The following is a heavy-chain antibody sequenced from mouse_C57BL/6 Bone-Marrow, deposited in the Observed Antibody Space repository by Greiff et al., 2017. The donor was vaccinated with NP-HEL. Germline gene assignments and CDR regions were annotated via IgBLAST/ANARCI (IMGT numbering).Heavy chain of an antibody. CDR3: AREITTVAYYFDY. J-gene: IGHJ2*01. D-gene: IGHD1-1*01. V-gene: IGHV1-64*01. Sequence: AQLQQPGAELVKPGASVKLSCKASGYTFTSYWMHWVKQRPGQGLEWIGMIHPNSGSTNYNEKFKSKATLTVDKSSSTAYMQLSSLTSEDSAVYYCAREITTVAYYFDYWGQGTTLTVSS. CDR2: IHPNSGST. CDR1: GYTFTSYW.